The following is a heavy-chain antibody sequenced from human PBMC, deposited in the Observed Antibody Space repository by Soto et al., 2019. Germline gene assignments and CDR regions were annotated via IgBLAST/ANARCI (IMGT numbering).Heavy chain of an antibody. J-gene: IGHJ6*02. D-gene: IGHD3-16*01. Sequence: QVQLVQSGAEVKKPGSSVKVSCKASGGTFSSYAISWVRQAPGQGLEWMGGIIPIFGTANYAQKFQGRVTITADESTSTXXMXLTXLRAEDTAVYYWARWGSVGQPNAPHESYYYYGMDVWGQGTTVTVSS. CDR2: IIPIFGTA. CDR1: GGTFSSYA. V-gene: IGHV1-69*12. CDR3: ARWGSVGQPNAPHESYYYYGMDV.